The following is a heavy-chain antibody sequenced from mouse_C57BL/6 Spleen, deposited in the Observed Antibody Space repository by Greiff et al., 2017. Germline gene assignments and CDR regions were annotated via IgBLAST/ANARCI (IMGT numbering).Heavy chain of an antibody. CDR2: IYPGSGST. CDR3: ARSRDYYGSIYYFDY. D-gene: IGHD1-1*01. J-gene: IGHJ2*01. Sequence: QVQLQQPGAELVKPGASVKMSCEASGYTFTSYWITWVKQRPGQGLEWIGDIYPGSGSTNYNEKFKSKATLTVDTSSSTAYMQLSSLTSEDSAVYYCARSRDYYGSIYYFDYWGQGTTLTVSS. CDR1: GYTFTSYW. V-gene: IGHV1-55*01.